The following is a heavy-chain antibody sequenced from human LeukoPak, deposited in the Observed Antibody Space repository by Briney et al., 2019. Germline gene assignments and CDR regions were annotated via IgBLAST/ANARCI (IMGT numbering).Heavy chain of an antibody. Sequence: SETLSLTCTVSGGSVSSGSYYWSWIRQPPGKGLEWIGYIYYSGSTNYNPSLKSRVTISVDTSKNQFSLKLSSVTAADTAVYYCARDSSSSWHLNWFDPWGQGTLVTVSS. CDR3: ARDSSSSWHLNWFDP. J-gene: IGHJ5*02. D-gene: IGHD6-13*01. V-gene: IGHV4-61*01. CDR1: GGSVSSGSYY. CDR2: IYYSGST.